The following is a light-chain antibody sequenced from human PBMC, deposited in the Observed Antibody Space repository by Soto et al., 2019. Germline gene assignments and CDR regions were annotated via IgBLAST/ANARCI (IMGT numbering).Light chain of an antibody. CDR3: QQYNSCST. V-gene: IGKV1-5*03. J-gene: IGKJ5*01. Sequence: DIQMTQSPASLSSSVGDKVTITCRASQTISSWLAWYQQKPGKAPKLLIYKASTLKSGVPSRFSGSGSGTEFTLTISSLQPDDFATYYCQQYNSCSTFGQGTRLDIK. CDR2: KAS. CDR1: QTISSW.